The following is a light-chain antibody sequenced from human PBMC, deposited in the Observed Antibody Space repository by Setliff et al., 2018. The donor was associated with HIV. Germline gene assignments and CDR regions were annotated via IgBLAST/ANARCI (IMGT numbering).Light chain of an antibody. CDR3: SSYTSNSPYV. CDR2: DVS. Sequence: HSALTQPASVSGSPGQSITISCTGTSSDVGGYNSVSWYQQHPDRAPKLMIYDVSNRPSGVSNRFSGSKSGNTASLTISGLQAEDEADDYCSSYTSNSPYVFGTGTKVTVL. CDR1: SSDVGGYNS. V-gene: IGLV2-14*03. J-gene: IGLJ1*01.